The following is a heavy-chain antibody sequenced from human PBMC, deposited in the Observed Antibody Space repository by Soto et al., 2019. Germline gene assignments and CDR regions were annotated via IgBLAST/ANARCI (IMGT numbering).Heavy chain of an antibody. D-gene: IGHD1-26*01. CDR1: GFTFSSYE. Sequence: GGSLRLSCAASGFTFSSYEMNWVRQAPGKGLEWVSYISSSGSTIYYADSVKGRFTISRDNAKNSLYLQMNSLRAEDTAVYYCAPLLPPGYSGSFLRYWGQGTLVTVSS. CDR2: ISSSGSTI. J-gene: IGHJ4*02. CDR3: APLLPPGYSGSFLRY. V-gene: IGHV3-48*03.